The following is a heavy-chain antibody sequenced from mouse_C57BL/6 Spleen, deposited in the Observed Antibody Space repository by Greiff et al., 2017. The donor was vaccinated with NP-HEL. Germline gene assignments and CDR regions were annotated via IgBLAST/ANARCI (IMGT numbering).Heavy chain of an antibody. V-gene: IGHV14-4*01. J-gene: IGHJ4*01. CDR3: TTLGTVASKGKYAMDY. D-gene: IGHD6-1*01. Sequence: EVQLQQSGAGLVRPGASVKLSCTASGFNIKDDYMHWVKQRPEQGLEWIGWIDPENGDTEYASKFQGKATITADTSSNTAYLQLSSLTSEDTAVYYCTTLGTVASKGKYAMDYWGQGTSVTVSS. CDR2: IDPENGDT. CDR1: GFNIKDDY.